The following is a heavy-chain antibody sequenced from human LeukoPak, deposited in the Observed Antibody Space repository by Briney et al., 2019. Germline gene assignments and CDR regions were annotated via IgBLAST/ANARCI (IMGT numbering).Heavy chain of an antibody. CDR1: GFTFSSYA. CDR3: ARDRTAAAGTRRAHDAFDI. D-gene: IGHD6-13*01. V-gene: IGHV3-53*01. CDR2: IYSGGST. Sequence: GGSLRVSCAASGFTFSSYAMSWVRQAPGKGLEWVSVIYSGGSTYYADSVKGRFTISRDNSKNTLYLQMNSLRAEDTAVYYCARDRTAAAGTRRAHDAFDIWGQGTMVTVSS. J-gene: IGHJ3*02.